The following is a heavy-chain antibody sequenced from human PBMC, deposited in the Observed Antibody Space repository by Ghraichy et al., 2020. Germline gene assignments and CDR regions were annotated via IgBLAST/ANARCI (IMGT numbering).Heavy chain of an antibody. D-gene: IGHD6-19*01. CDR3: AGAVAGEYYFDY. J-gene: IGHJ4*02. V-gene: IGHV1-46*01. Sequence: ASVKVSCKASGYTFTSYYMHWVRQAPGQGLEWMGIINPSGGSTSYAQKFQGRVTMTRDTSTSTVYMELSSLRSEDTAVYYCAGAVAGEYYFDYWGQGTLVTVSS. CDR2: INPSGGST. CDR1: GYTFTSYY.